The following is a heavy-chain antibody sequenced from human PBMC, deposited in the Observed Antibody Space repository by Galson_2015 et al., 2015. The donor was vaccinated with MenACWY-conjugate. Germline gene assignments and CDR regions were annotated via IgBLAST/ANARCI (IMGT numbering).Heavy chain of an antibody. CDR3: ARPVRNRLTIAVPYCVGH. D-gene: IGHD2-21*01. J-gene: IGHJ4*02. Sequence: SLRLSCAASGFTLSHYWMSWVRQAPGKGLEWVATIREDGSATFHVDSVKDRFTISRDNVQNSLHLQMNSLRAEDTAVYYCARPVRNRLTIAVPYCVGHWGQRPLVPLAS. CDR1: GFTLSHYW. CDR2: IREDGSAT. V-gene: IGHV3-7*03.